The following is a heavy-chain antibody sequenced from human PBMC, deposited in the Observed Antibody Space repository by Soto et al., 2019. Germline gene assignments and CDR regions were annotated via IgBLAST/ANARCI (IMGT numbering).Heavy chain of an antibody. Sequence: PSETLSLTCTVSGGSISSYDYYWSWIRQPPGKGLECIGYIYYSGSTYYNPSLKSRVTITVDTSKNQFSLKLSSVTAADTAVYYCARTLRRCPPFDYWGQGTLVTGS. V-gene: IGHV4-30-4*01. CDR3: ARTLRRCPPFDY. J-gene: IGHJ4*02. CDR1: GGSISSYDYY. CDR2: IYYSGST.